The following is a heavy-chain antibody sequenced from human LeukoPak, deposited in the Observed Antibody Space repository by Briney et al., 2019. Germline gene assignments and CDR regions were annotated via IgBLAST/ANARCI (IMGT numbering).Heavy chain of an antibody. Sequence: PGGSLRLSCAASGFTFSSYGMHWVRQAPGKGLEWVAVISYDGSNKYYADSVKGRFTISRDNSKNTLYLQMNSLRAEDTAVYYCAKDYCSGGSCYSDYWGQGTLVTVSP. CDR1: GFTFSSYG. V-gene: IGHV3-30*18. CDR2: ISYDGSNK. D-gene: IGHD2-15*01. CDR3: AKDYCSGGSCYSDY. J-gene: IGHJ4*02.